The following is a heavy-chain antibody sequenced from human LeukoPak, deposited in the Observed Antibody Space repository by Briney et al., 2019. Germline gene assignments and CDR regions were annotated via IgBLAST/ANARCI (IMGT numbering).Heavy chain of an antibody. CDR2: INPNSGGT. V-gene: IGHV1-2*02. CDR3: ARDYGGNSGMDV. J-gene: IGHJ6*02. CDR1: GYTFTGYF. Sequence: RASVKVCCKASGYTFTGYFIHWVRQAPGEGLDWMGWINPNSGGTNHAQKFQGRVTMTRDTSVTTAYMELSSLRSDDTAVYYCARDYGGNSGMDVWGLGTTVTVS. D-gene: IGHD4-23*01.